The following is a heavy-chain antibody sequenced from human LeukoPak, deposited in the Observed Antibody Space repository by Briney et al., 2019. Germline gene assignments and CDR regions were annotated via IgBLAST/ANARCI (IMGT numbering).Heavy chain of an antibody. D-gene: IGHD3-22*01. CDR1: AFTFSSYW. CDR2: INSDRKST. CDR3: ARQYYYDSSAYYFPFDY. J-gene: IGHJ4*02. V-gene: IGHV3-74*01. Sequence: GGSLRLSCAASAFTFSSYWMHWVRQAPGKGLVWVSRINSDRKSTTYADSVKGRFTISRDNAKNTLYLQMNSLRAEDTAVYYCARQYYYDSSAYYFPFDYWGQGTLVTVSS.